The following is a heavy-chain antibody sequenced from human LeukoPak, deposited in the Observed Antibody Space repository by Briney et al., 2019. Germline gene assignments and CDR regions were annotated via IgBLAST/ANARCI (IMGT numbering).Heavy chain of an antibody. CDR3: AGHLGPECPIDY. CDR1: GFYFSNYD. Sequence: GGSLRLSCAASGFYFSNYDMNWVRQGPGKGLEWVSHISTSGSIVYSADSVKGRFSISRDNAKNSLSLQMNSLKVEDTALYYCAGHLGPECPIDYWGQGTLVTVSS. J-gene: IGHJ4*02. CDR2: ISTSGSIV. D-gene: IGHD2-2*01. V-gene: IGHV3-48*03.